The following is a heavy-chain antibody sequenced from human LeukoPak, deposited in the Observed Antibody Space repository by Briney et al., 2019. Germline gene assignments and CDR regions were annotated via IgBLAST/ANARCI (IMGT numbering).Heavy chain of an antibody. CDR3: ARLQDLYGSGSYNWFDP. CDR1: GGSFSGYY. D-gene: IGHD3-10*01. J-gene: IGHJ5*02. V-gene: IGHV4-34*01. Sequence: PSETLSLTCAVYGGSFSGYYWSWIRQPPGKGLEWIGEINHSGSTNYNPSLKSRVTISVDTSKNQFSLKLSSVTAADTAVYYCARLQDLYGSGSYNWFDPWGQGTLVTVSS. CDR2: INHSGST.